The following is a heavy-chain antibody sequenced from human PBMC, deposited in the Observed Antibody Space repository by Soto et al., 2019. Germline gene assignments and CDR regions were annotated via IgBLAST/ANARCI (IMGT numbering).Heavy chain of an antibody. CDR3: AREGSSWPQQQRYFDY. CDR2: IIPIFGTA. D-gene: IGHD6-13*01. CDR1: GGTFSSYA. J-gene: IGHJ4*02. Sequence: SVKVSCKASGGTFSSYAISWVRQAPGQGLEWMGGIIPIFGTANYAQKFQGRVTITADESTSTAYMELSSLRSEDTAVYYCAREGSSWPQQQRYFDYWGQGTLVTVSS. V-gene: IGHV1-69*13.